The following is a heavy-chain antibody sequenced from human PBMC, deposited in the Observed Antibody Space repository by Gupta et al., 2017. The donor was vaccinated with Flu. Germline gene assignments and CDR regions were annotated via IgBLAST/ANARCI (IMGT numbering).Heavy chain of an antibody. J-gene: IGHJ4*02. V-gene: IGHV3-30*14. Sequence: YADSVKGRFTISRDNSKNTLYLQMNSLRAEDTAVYYCARVVSGVGAWGGYFDYWGQGTLVTVSS. CDR3: ARVVSGVGAWGGYFDY. D-gene: IGHD3-16*01.